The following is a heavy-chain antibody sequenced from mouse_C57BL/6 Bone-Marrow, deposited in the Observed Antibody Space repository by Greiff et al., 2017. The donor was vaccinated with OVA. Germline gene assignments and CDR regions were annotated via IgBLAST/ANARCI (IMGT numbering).Heavy chain of an antibody. D-gene: IGHD2-2*01. CDR1: GYTFTDHT. CDR3: ARGKIYYAYDGACWFAY. CDR2: IYPRDGST. J-gene: IGHJ3*01. Sequence: VQLQQSDAELVKPGASVKISCKVSGYTFTDHTIHWMKQRPEQGLEWIGYIYPRDGSTKYNEKFKGKATLTADKSSSTAYMQLNSLTSEDSAVYSYARGKIYYAYDGACWFAYWGQGTLVTVSA. V-gene: IGHV1-78*01.